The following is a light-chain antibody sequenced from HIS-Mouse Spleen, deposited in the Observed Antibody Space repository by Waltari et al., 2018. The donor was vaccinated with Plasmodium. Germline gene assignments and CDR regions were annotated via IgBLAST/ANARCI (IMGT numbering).Light chain of an antibody. Sequence: AIQMTQSPSSLSASVGDRVTITCRASQGIRNDLGWYQQKPGKAPKLLISAASSLQSGVPVRFSGSGSGTDFTLTISSLQPEDFATYYCLQDYNYPYTFGQGTKLEIK. V-gene: IGKV1-6*01. J-gene: IGKJ2*01. CDR1: QGIRND. CDR3: LQDYNYPYT. CDR2: AAS.